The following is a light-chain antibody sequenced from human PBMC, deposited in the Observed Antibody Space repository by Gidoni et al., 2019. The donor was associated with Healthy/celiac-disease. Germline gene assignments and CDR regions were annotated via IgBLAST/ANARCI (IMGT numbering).Light chain of an antibody. CDR2: RNN. V-gene: IGLV1-44*01. J-gene: IGLJ2*01. CDR3: AAWDDSLNGYVV. Sequence: QSVLTQPPSASGTPGQRVTISWSGSSSNLGSNTVNWYQQLPGTAPKLLIYRNNQRPSGVPDRFSGSKSGTSASLAISGLQSEDEADYYCAAWDDSLNGYVVFGGGTKLTVL. CDR1: SSNLGSNT.